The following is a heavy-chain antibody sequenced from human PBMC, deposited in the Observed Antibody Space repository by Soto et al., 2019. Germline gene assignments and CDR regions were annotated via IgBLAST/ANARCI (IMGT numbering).Heavy chain of an antibody. V-gene: IGHV1-69*12. D-gene: IGHD3-22*01. CDR3: ARDANPYYYDSGGYRRVVDY. J-gene: IGHJ4*02. CDR1: GGTFSSYA. CDR2: IIPIFGTA. Sequence: QVQLVQSGAEVKKPGSSVKVSCKASGGTFSSYAISWVRQAPGQGLEWMGGIIPIFGTANYAQKFQGRVTITADESTSTAYMELSSLRSEDTAVYYCARDANPYYYDSGGYRRVVDYWGQGTLVTVSS.